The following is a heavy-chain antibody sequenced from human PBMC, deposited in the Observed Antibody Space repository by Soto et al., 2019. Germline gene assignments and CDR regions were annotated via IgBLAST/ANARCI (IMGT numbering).Heavy chain of an antibody. CDR3: AKMSSTDSCDPVFF. CDR1: GFTFSSYS. Sequence: PGGSLRLSCAASGFTFSSYSMNWVRQAPGKGLEWVSSISSSSSYIYYADSVKGRFTISRDNARNSLYLQMNDLRAEDTAVYYCAKMSSTDSCDPVFFWGQGTLVTVSS. D-gene: IGHD2-2*01. J-gene: IGHJ4*02. V-gene: IGHV3-21*06. CDR2: ISSSSSYI.